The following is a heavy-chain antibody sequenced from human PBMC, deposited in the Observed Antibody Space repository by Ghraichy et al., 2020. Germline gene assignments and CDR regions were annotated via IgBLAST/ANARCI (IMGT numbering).Heavy chain of an antibody. CDR3: TRDDYAAYQDLGFDH. Sequence: GGSLRLSCAASGFNFGDYAMTWVRQAPGKGLEWVGFIRMRLHGGTAEYAASVKGRFTISRDDSKNIAYLQMDSLKTEDTAVYYCTRDDYAAYQDLGFDHWGQGTLVTVSS. CDR2: IRMRLHGGTA. J-gene: IGHJ4*02. D-gene: IGHD4/OR15-4a*01. V-gene: IGHV3-49*04. CDR1: GFNFGDYA.